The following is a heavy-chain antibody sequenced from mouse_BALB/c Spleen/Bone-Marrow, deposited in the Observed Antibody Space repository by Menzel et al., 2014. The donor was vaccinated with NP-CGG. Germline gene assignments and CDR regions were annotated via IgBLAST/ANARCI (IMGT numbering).Heavy chain of an antibody. V-gene: IGHV1-5*01. CDR1: GYSFTIYW. CDR2: IYPGNSDT. J-gene: IGHJ1*01. CDR3: TRFGSTYDWYFDV. Sequence: DVQLQESGTVLARPEASVKMSCKASGYSFTIYWMHWVKQRPGQGLEWIGAIYPGNSDTSYNQKFKGKAKLTAVTSASTAYMELSSLTNEDSAVYYCTRFGSTYDWYFDVWGAGTTVTVSS. D-gene: IGHD1-1*01.